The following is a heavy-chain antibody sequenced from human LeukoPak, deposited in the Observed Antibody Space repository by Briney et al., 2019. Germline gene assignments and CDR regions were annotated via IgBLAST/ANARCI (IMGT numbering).Heavy chain of an antibody. Sequence: PGGSLRLSCAASGFTFSSYAMHWVRQDPGEGLESVSAISSDESSTYYANSVKARFTISRDNSKKMLYLQMGSLRAEDMAVYYCARAYYYDTSGYQGYYFDYWGQGTLVTVSS. V-gene: IGHV3-64*01. CDR3: ARAYYYDTSGYQGYYFDY. J-gene: IGHJ4*02. CDR1: GFTFSSYA. D-gene: IGHD3-22*01. CDR2: ISSDESST.